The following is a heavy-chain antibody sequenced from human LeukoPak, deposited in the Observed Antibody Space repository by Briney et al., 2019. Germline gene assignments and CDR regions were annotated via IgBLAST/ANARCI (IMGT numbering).Heavy chain of an antibody. CDR3: AREIDRDDYNRFFDY. Sequence: ASVKVSCKASGYSFSTYTMNWVRQAPGQRLEWMGWINAGNGNTKYSQKFQGRVTITRDTSASTAYMEMRSLRSEDTAVYYCAREIDRDDYNRFFDYWGQGTLVAVSS. J-gene: IGHJ4*02. D-gene: IGHD5-24*01. CDR1: GYSFSTYT. CDR2: INAGNGNT. V-gene: IGHV1-3*01.